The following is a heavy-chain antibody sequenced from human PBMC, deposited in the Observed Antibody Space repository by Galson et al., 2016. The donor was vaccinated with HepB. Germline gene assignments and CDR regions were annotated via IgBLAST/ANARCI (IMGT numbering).Heavy chain of an antibody. V-gene: IGHV3-72*01. J-gene: IGHJ3*02. D-gene: IGHD3-3*01. Sequence: SLRLSCAVSGLTLSDHYMDWVRQVPGKRPEWIGRTRNKANGYTTEFAASVKGRFSISRDDPKNSVHLQMNSLKTEDTAVYYCARDVFAGARNYTAFDIWGQGTTVTVSS. CDR1: GLTLSDHY. CDR2: TRNKANGYTT. CDR3: ARDVFAGARNYTAFDI.